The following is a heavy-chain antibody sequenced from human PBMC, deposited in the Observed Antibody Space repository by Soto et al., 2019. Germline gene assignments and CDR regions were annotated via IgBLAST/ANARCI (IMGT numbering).Heavy chain of an antibody. CDR2: IYTSGST. Sequence: PSETLSLTCTVSGGSISSYYWSWIRQPAGKGLEWIGRIYTSGSTNYNPSLKSRVTMSVDTSKNQFSLKLSSVTAADTAVYYCARDQEVVGATPGQYYYYYYGMDVWGQGTTVTVSS. D-gene: IGHD1-26*01. V-gene: IGHV4-4*07. CDR3: ARDQEVVGATPGQYYYYYYGMDV. CDR1: GGSISSYY. J-gene: IGHJ6*02.